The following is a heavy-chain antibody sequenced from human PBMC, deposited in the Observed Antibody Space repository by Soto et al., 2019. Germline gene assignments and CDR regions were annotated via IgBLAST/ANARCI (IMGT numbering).Heavy chain of an antibody. CDR3: ARIRRGEAARTIDY. J-gene: IGHJ4*02. D-gene: IGHD6-6*01. V-gene: IGHV2-26*01. Sequence: SGPTMVNPTDTLTLTCTVSVFSLSNARMGVSRIRQPPGKALEWLAHIFSNDEKSYSTSLKSSLTISKYTSKSQAVLTMTNIAPVDTATYYCARIRRGEAARTIDYWGQGTLVTVSS. CDR1: VFSLSNARMG. CDR2: IFSNDEK.